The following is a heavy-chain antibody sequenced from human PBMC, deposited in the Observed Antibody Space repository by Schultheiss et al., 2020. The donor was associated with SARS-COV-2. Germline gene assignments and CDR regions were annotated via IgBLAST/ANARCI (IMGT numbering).Heavy chain of an antibody. CDR2: ISAYNGNT. D-gene: IGHD5-18*01. J-gene: IGHJ6*02. CDR3: ARERLDHTDTAMVMARDGYYYYGMDV. CDR1: GYTFTSYG. Sequence: ASVKVSCKASGYTFTSYGISWVRQAPGQGLEWMGWISAYNGNTNYAQKLQGRVTMTTDTSTSTAYMELRSLRSDDTAVYYCARERLDHTDTAMVMARDGYYYYGMDVWGQGTTVTVSS. V-gene: IGHV1-18*01.